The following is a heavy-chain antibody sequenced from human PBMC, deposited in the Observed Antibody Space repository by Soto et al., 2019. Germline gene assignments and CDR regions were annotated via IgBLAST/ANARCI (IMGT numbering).Heavy chain of an antibody. Sequence: PGGSLRLSCAASGFTFSSYGMHWVRQAPGKGLEWVAVISYDGSNKYYADSVKGRFTISRDNSKNTLYLQMNSLRAEDTAVYYCAKDLTIYDFRPGGMDVWGQGTTVTVSS. CDR1: GFTFSSYG. CDR2: ISYDGSNK. D-gene: IGHD3-3*01. CDR3: AKDLTIYDFRPGGMDV. V-gene: IGHV3-30*18. J-gene: IGHJ6*02.